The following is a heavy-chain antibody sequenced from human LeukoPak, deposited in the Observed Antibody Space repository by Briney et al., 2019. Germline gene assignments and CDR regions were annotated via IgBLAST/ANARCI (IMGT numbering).Heavy chain of an antibody. CDR2: ISGSGGST. CDR3: AKGLKYYYDSSPSPGMY. D-gene: IGHD3-22*01. CDR1: GFTFSSYA. Sequence: HPGGSLRLSCAASGFTFSSYAMSWVRQAPGKGLEWVSAISGSGGSTYYADSVKGRFTISRDNSKNTLYLQMNSLRAEGTAVYYCAKGLKYYYDSSPSPGMYWGQGTLVTVSS. J-gene: IGHJ4*02. V-gene: IGHV3-23*01.